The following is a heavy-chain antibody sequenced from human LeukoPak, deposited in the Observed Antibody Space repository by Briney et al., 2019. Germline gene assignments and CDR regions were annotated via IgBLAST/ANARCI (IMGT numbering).Heavy chain of an antibody. V-gene: IGHV4-34*01. D-gene: IGHD3-3*01. Sequence: SETLSLTCAVYGGSFSGYYWSWIRQPPGKGLEWIGEINHSGSTNYNPSLKSRVTISVDTSKNQFSLKLSSVTAADTAVYYCARALSPDDFWSGYTNDYFDYWGQGTLVTVSS. J-gene: IGHJ4*02. CDR1: GGSFSGYY. CDR3: ARALSPDDFWSGYTNDYFDY. CDR2: INHSGST.